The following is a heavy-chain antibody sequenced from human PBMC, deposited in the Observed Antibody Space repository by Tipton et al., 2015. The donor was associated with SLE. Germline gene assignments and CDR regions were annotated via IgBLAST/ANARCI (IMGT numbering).Heavy chain of an antibody. CDR2: IRYDANNE. J-gene: IGHJ6*02. Sequence: SLRLSCAASGFSFSTYGMHWVRQAPGEGLEWVAFIRYDANNEYYADSVKGRFAISRDNAKNSLYLQMNSLRAEDTAVYYCARVGYNYHGMDVWGQGTTVTVSS. CDR1: GFSFSTYG. D-gene: IGHD1-26*01. CDR3: ARVGYNYHGMDV. V-gene: IGHV3-30*02.